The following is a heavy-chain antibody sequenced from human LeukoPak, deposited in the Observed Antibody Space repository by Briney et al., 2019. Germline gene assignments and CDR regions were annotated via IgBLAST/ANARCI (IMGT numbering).Heavy chain of an antibody. Sequence: GGSLRLSCAASGFTFSSYAMNWVRQAPGKGLEWVSAISGSGGSTYYADSVKGRFTISRDNSKNTLYLQMNSLRAEDTAVYYCARDGGRVRGVISYYFDYWGQGTLVTVSS. CDR2: ISGSGGST. CDR3: ARDGGRVRGVISYYFDY. V-gene: IGHV3-23*01. D-gene: IGHD3-10*01. J-gene: IGHJ4*02. CDR1: GFTFSSYA.